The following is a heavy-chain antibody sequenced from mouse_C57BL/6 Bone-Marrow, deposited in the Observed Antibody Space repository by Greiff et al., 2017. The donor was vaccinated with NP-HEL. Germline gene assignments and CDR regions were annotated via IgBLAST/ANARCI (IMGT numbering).Heavy chain of an antibody. D-gene: IGHD2-4*01. J-gene: IGHJ4*01. V-gene: IGHV7-3*01. CDR3: ARSIYYDYADDPFYAMDY. CDR1: GFTFTNYY. Sequence: EVQRVESGGGLVQPGGSLSLSCAASGFTFTNYYMSWVRQPPGKALEWVGFIRNKANGYTTDYSASVKGRFTISRDNSQSILYLQMNALRAEDSATYYCARSIYYDYADDPFYAMDYWGQGTSVTVSS. CDR2: IRNKANGYTT.